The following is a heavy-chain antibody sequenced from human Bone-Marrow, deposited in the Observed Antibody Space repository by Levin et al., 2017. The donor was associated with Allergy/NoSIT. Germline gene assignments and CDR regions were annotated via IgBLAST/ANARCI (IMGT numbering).Heavy chain of an antibody. V-gene: IGHV3-9*01. CDR3: AKDKGRLYQLRLGYYSGMDV. Sequence: GGSLRLSCAASGMTIDDYAMHWVRQTPGKGLEWVSGISWDSSTTGYAASVKGRFTISRDNANNSLYLQMNSLSPEDTALYYCAKDKGRLYQLRLGYYSGMDVWGRGTTVTVSS. D-gene: IGHD2-2*01. CDR1: GMTIDDYA. CDR2: ISWDSSTT. J-gene: IGHJ6*02.